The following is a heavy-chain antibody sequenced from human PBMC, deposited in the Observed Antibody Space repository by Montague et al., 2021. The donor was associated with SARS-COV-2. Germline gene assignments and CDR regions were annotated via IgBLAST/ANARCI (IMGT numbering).Heavy chain of an antibody. CDR1: GFSLSTSGMC. D-gene: IGHD3-3*01. CDR2: IYYSGST. V-gene: IGHV4-61*08. J-gene: IGHJ6*03. Sequence: LVKPTQTLTLTCTFSGFSLSTSGMCVSWIRQPPGKGLEWIGYIYYSGSTNYNPSLKSRVTISVDTSKNQFSLKLSSVTAADTAVYYCARGPDHYDFWSGYYYYYMDVWGKGTTVTVSS. CDR3: ARGPDHYDFWSGYYYYYMDV.